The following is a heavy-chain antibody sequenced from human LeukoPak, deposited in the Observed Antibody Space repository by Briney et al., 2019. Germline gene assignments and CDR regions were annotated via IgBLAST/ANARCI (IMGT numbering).Heavy chain of an antibody. CDR3: ARVRCSGGSCHSDY. CDR1: GDSMSSYY. D-gene: IGHD2-15*01. J-gene: IGHJ4*02. Sequence: SETLSVTCSVSGDSMSSYYWSWIRQPPGKGLEWIGFIYYSGSTNYNPSLRSRVTISVDTSKSQFSLDLSSVTAADTATYYCARVRCSGGSCHSDYWGQGTLVTVSS. CDR2: IYYSGST. V-gene: IGHV4-59*01.